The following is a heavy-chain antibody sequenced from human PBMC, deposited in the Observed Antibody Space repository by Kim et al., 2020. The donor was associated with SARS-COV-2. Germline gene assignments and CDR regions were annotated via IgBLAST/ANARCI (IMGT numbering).Heavy chain of an antibody. Sequence: GGSLRLSCVASGVTLSRYTMNWVRQAPGKGLEWLSSINSDSAYDADSVTGRFTISRDNAKNSLYLQMNGLRAEDTAVYYCSTSGGIGPYGMDVWGQGTTVTVSS. J-gene: IGHJ6*02. V-gene: IGHV3-21*01. CDR1: GVTLSRYT. CDR3: STSGGIGPYGMDV. CDR2: INSDSAY. D-gene: IGHD1-26*01.